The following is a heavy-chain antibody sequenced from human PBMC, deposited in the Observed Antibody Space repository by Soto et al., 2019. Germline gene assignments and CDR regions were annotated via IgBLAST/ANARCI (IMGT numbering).Heavy chain of an antibody. D-gene: IGHD2-2*02. CDR1: GGSISSSSYY. J-gene: IGHJ6*03. CDR2: INYSGST. CDR3: ARDGYQRLYPYYYYYMDV. V-gene: IGHV4-39*07. Sequence: SETLSLTCTVSGGSISSSSYYWGWIRQPPGKGLEWIGSINYSGSTNYNPSLKSRVTISVDTSKNQFSLKLSSVTAADTAVYYCARDGYQRLYPYYYYYMDVWGKGTTVTVSS.